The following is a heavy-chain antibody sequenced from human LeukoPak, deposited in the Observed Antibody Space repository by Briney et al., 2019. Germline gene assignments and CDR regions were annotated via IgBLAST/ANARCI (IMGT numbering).Heavy chain of an antibody. V-gene: IGHV4-59*01. CDR2: VDHTGST. CDR1: DDSITMYY. J-gene: IGHJ6*03. Sequence: PSETLSLTCSVSDDSITMYYWTWIRQPPGKGLEWIGYVDHTGSTNFNPSLNGRVSISRDTTKNLFSLRLRSVTAADTAVYFCARGRVSSGTWYSTYYYYFYMDVWGKGTTVTVSS. CDR3: ARGRVSSGTWYSTYYYYFYMDV. D-gene: IGHD1-1*01.